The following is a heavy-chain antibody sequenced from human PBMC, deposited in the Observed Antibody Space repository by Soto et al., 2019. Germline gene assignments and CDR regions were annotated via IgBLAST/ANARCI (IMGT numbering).Heavy chain of an antibody. Sequence: EVQLLESGGGLVQPGGSLRLSCAASGFTFSSYGMTWVRQAPGKGLEWVSFSSATGAGTYYADSVKGRFTISSDNSKNTLSLQMTSLRAADTAVYYCAKDRRAGGNYGFYSDFWGQGALVIVSS. CDR1: GFTFSSYG. CDR2: SSATGAGT. CDR3: AKDRRAGGNYGFYSDF. J-gene: IGHJ1*01. V-gene: IGHV3-23*01. D-gene: IGHD1-7*01.